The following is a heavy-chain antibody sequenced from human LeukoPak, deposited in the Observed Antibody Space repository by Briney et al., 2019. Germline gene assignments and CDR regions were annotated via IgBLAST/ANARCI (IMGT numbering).Heavy chain of an antibody. D-gene: IGHD6-19*01. CDR2: INHNGEAI. Sequence: GGSLRLSCAASGFPFSSHVLSRVRQAPGKGLEWIAYINHNGEAIYYPDFVKGRFIISRDNAKNSLFLQMNDLRDEDTAVYYCARGQWLARNWRGYYFDYWGQGTLVTVSS. CDR3: ARGQWLARNWRGYYFDY. CDR1: GFPFSSHV. J-gene: IGHJ4*02. V-gene: IGHV3-48*02.